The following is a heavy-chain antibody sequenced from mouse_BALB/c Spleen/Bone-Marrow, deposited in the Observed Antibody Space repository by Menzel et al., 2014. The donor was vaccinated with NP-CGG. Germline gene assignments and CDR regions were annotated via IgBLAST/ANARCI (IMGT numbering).Heavy chain of an antibody. J-gene: IGHJ3*01. V-gene: IGHV5-6-3*01. CDR1: GFTFSSYG. CDR3: ARGVDDYSWFAY. D-gene: IGHD2-3*01. Sequence: EVKLVESGGGLVQPGGSLKLSCTASGFTFSSYGLSWARQTPGKRLELVATINRNGGTNSYPDSVKGRFTISRDNAKNTLYLQMSSLKSEDTALYHCARGVDDYSWFAYCSDATLAAIYA. CDR2: INRNGGTN.